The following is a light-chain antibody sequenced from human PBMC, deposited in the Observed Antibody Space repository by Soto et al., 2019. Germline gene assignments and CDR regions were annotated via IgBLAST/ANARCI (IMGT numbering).Light chain of an antibody. Sequence: DIQMTQSPSTLSASVGDIVTINFRASQSISSWLAWYQQKPGKAPKLLIYDASSLESGVPSRFSGSGSGTEFTLTISSLQPDDFATYYCQQLFDSPITFGQGTRLEIK. CDR2: DAS. CDR3: QQLFDSPIT. V-gene: IGKV1-5*01. CDR1: QSISSW. J-gene: IGKJ5*01.